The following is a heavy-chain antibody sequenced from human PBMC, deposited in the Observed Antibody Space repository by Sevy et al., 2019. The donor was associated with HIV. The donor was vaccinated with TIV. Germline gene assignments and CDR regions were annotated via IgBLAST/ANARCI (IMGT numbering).Heavy chain of an antibody. Sequence: ASVKVSCKASGYTFTGYYMHWVRQAPGQGLEWMGRINPNSGGTNYAQKFQGRVTMTRDTSISTAYMELSRLGSDEPAVYYCAVGITMVRGVIIDWFDPWGQGTLVTVSS. J-gene: IGHJ5*02. CDR1: GYTFTGYY. V-gene: IGHV1-2*06. CDR3: AVGITMVRGVIIDWFDP. D-gene: IGHD3-10*01. CDR2: INPNSGGT.